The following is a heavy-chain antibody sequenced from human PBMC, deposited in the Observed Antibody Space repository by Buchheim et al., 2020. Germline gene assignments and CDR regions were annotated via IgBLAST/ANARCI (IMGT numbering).Heavy chain of an antibody. CDR2: ISGSGAGT. Sequence: EVQLLESGGGLVQPGGSPRLSCAASGFTFSSYPMSWVRQAPGKGLEWVSAISGSGAGTSYADSVKGRFTMSRDNSKNTLYLQMNSLRAEDTAVYYCARGGRRYFDYWGQGTL. V-gene: IGHV3-23*01. D-gene: IGHD2-15*01. CDR1: GFTFSSYP. J-gene: IGHJ4*02. CDR3: ARGGRRYFDY.